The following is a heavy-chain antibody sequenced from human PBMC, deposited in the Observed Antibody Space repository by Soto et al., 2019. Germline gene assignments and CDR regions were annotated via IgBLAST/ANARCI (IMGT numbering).Heavy chain of an antibody. J-gene: IGHJ4*02. V-gene: IGHV4-4*02. CDR3: ARTRRDGYNYFDY. D-gene: IGHD5-12*01. Sequence: PSETLSLTCAVSGGSISSSNWWSWVRQPPGKGLEWIGEIYHSGSTYYNPSLKSRVTISVDKSKNQFSLKLSSVTAADTAVYYCARTRRDGYNYFDYWGQGTLVTVSS. CDR2: IYHSGST. CDR1: GGSISSSNW.